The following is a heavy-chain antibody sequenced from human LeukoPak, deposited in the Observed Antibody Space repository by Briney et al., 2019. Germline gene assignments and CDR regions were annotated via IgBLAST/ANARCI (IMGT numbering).Heavy chain of an antibody. V-gene: IGHV3-23*01. Sequence: SGGSLRLSCAASGFTFSSYAMSWVRQAPGKGLEWVSAISGSGGSTYYADSVKGRFTISRDNSKNTLYLQMNSLRAEDTAVYYCAKEGLLRYFDWLPPDDYWGQGTLVTVSP. J-gene: IGHJ4*02. D-gene: IGHD3-9*01. CDR2: ISGSGGST. CDR1: GFTFSSYA. CDR3: AKEGLLRYFDWLPPDDY.